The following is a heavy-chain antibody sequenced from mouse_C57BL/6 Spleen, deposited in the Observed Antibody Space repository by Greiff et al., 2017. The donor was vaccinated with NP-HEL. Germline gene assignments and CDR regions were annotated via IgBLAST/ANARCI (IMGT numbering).Heavy chain of an antibody. V-gene: IGHV5-17*01. Sequence: DVMLVESGGGLVKPGGSLKLSCAASGFTFSDYGMHWVRQAPEKGLEWVVYISSGSSTIYYADTVKGRFTISRDNAKNTLFLQMTSLRSEDTAMYYCARGYDYYAYWGQGTLVTVSA. J-gene: IGHJ3*01. D-gene: IGHD2-4*01. CDR3: ARGYDYYAY. CDR1: GFTFSDYG. CDR2: ISSGSSTI.